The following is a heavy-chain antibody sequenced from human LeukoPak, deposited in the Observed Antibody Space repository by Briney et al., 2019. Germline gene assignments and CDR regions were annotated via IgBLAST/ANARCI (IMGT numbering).Heavy chain of an antibody. CDR3: ARDVSFAP. J-gene: IGHJ5*02. Sequence: SVKVSCKASGGTFSSYAISWVRQAPGQGLEWMGGIIPIFGTANYAQKFQGRGTITADEATSTAYMELSSLRSEDTAVYYCARDVSFAPWGQGTLVTVSS. CDR2: IIPIFGTA. D-gene: IGHD2-8*01. CDR1: GGTFSSYA. V-gene: IGHV1-69*13.